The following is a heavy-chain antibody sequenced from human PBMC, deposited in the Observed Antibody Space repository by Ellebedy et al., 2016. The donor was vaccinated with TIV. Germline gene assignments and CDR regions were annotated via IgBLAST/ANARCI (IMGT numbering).Heavy chain of an antibody. CDR3: AKSRNGRATAGDN. J-gene: IGHJ4*02. Sequence: GGSLRLSXAVSGFTVSSNYMSWVRQAPGRGLEWVSAISDSGSRTYYADSVKGRFTISRDNSRNTLYLQMDSLRAEDTGVYYCAKSRNGRATAGDNWGQGTLVTVSS. V-gene: IGHV3-53*01. CDR2: ISDSGSRT. CDR1: GFTVSSNY. D-gene: IGHD2-21*02.